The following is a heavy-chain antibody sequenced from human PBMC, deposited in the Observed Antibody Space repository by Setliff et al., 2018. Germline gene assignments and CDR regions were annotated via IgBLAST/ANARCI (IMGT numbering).Heavy chain of an antibody. D-gene: IGHD4-17*01. CDR2: INHRGST. J-gene: IGHJ5*02. V-gene: IGHV4-34*09. CDR1: GGTFSGYH. Sequence: ASETLSLTCAAYGGTFSGYHWTWIRQSPEKGLEWIGEINHRGSTNYNPSLKSRVTISVDTSKNQFSLKLSSVTAADTAVYYCARESPYGGWFDPWGQGTLVTVSS. CDR3: ARESPYGGWFDP.